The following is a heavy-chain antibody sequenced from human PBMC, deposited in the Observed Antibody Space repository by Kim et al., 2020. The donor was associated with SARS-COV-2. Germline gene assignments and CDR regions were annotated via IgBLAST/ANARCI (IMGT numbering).Heavy chain of an antibody. CDR3: ARDLKIAVAAKWHYYYGMDV. Sequence: GRFTIPRDNSKNTRYLQMNSLRAEDTAVYYCARDLKIAVAAKWHYYYGMDVWGQGTTVTVSS. V-gene: IGHV3-64*04. J-gene: IGHJ6*02. D-gene: IGHD6-19*01.